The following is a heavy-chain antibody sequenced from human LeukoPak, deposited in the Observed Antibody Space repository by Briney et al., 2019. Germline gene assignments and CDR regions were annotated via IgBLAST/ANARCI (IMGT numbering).Heavy chain of an antibody. CDR3: ARVGSGSSYYFDS. CDR1: GDSMTNNY. J-gene: IGHJ4*02. CDR2: VSYRGST. Sequence: SETLFLTCTVSGDSMTNNYWSWIRQSPGKGLEWVGYVSYRGSTDYNASLKGRVTVSLDTSKSQFSLKMNSVSAADTAVYYCARVGSGSSYYFDSWGQGSLVTVSS. D-gene: IGHD3-10*01. V-gene: IGHV4-59*01.